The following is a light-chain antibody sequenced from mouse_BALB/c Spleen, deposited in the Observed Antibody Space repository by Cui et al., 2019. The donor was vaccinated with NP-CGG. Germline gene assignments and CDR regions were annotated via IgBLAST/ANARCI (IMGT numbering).Light chain of an antibody. J-gene: IGLJ1*01. CDR3: ALWYSNHWV. CDR2: GTN. CDR1: TGAVTTSNY. Sequence: QALVTQESALTTSPGETVPLTCRSSTGAVTTSNYANWVQEKPDHLFTGLIGGTNNRAPGVPARFSGSLIGDKAALTITGAQTEDEAIYFCALWYSNHWVFGGGTKLTVL. V-gene: IGLV1*01.